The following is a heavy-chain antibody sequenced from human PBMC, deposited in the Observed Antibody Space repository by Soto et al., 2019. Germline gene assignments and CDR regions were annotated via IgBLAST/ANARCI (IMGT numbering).Heavy chain of an antibody. D-gene: IGHD3-22*01. J-gene: IGHJ5*02. Sequence: GSLSLSCGAWGFTFNSYAMSWDRQAPGKGLESVSAISGSCGSTYYADSVKGRFTISRDNSKNTLYLQMNSMSAEDTAVYYCAKFRSLYYYYSSGYYPNWFDHWRQGTLVTVSS. CDR3: AKFRSLYYYYSSGYYPNWFDH. CDR2: ISGSCGST. V-gene: IGHV3-23*01. CDR1: GFTFNSYA.